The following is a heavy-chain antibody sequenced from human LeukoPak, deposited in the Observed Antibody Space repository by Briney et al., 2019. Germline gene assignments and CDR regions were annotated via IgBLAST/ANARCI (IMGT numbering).Heavy chain of an antibody. J-gene: IGHJ3*02. Sequence: PGGSLRLSCAASGFTFSSYSMNWVRQAPGKGLEWVSSISSSSSYIYYADSVKGRFTISRDNAKNSLYLQMNSLRAEDMALYYCARSSGWARDAFDIWGQGTMVTVSS. V-gene: IGHV3-21*04. CDR2: ISSSSSYI. D-gene: IGHD6-19*01. CDR1: GFTFSSYS. CDR3: ARSSGWARDAFDI.